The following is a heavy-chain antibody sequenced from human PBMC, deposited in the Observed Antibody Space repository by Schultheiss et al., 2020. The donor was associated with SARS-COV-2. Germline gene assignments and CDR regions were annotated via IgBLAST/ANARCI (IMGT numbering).Heavy chain of an antibody. CDR1: GGSINSGGHY. J-gene: IGHJ2*01. D-gene: IGHD5-24*01. CDR3: ASQNGMAKNWYFDL. CDR2: INHSGST. V-gene: IGHV4-31*03. Sequence: SETLSLTCTVSGGSINSGGHYWSWIRQHPGKGLEWIGEINHSGSTNYNPSLKSRVTISVDTSKNQFSLKLSSVTAADTAVYYCASQNGMAKNWYFDLWGRGTLVTVSS.